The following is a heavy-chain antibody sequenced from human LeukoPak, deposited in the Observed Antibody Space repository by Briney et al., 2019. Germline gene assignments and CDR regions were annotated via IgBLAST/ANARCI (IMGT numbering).Heavy chain of an antibody. D-gene: IGHD3-22*01. Sequence: SETLSLTCIVSGDSLSNDNYYWGWIRQPPGKGLEWIGSVYYSGSTYYNPSLKSRITMSVDTSKSQFSLNLSSVTAADTAVNYCARHVHHSSGFEYYFDYWGQGTLVTVSS. V-gene: IGHV4-39*01. CDR3: ARHVHHSSGFEYYFDY. J-gene: IGHJ4*02. CDR1: GDSLSNDNYY. CDR2: VYYSGST.